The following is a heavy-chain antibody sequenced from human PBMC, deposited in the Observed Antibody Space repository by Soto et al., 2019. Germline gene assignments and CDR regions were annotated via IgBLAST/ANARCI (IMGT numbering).Heavy chain of an antibody. CDR2: IHYSGTT. V-gene: IGHV4-59*01. Sequence: SETLSLTCTVSGGSMRNYFWTWIRQPPGKGLEWIGYIHYSGTTSFFPSYNPSLRSRVTISEDASKNQFSLELLSVTTADTAVYFCAAGEASSRNLAPYYLDFWGQGTLVTVSS. D-gene: IGHD6-13*01. CDR3: AAGEASSRNLAPYYLDF. J-gene: IGHJ4*02. CDR1: GGSMRNYF.